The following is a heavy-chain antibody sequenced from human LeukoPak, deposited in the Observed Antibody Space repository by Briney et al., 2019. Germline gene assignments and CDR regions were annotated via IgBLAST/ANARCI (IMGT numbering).Heavy chain of an antibody. CDR1: GYTFTGYG. CDR3: ARGWSGEYYYYYGMDV. V-gene: IGHV1-18*01. D-gene: IGHD3-3*01. Sequence: ASVKVSCKASGYTFTGYGISWVRQAPGQGLEWMGWISAYNGNTNYAQKLQGRVTMTTDTSTSTAYMELRSLRSDDTAVYYCARGWSGEYYYYYGMDVWGQGTTVTVSS. CDR2: ISAYNGNT. J-gene: IGHJ6*02.